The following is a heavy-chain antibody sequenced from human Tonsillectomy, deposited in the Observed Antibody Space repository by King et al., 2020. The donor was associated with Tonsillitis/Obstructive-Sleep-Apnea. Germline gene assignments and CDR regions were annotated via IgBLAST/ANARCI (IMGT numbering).Heavy chain of an antibody. CDR3: AEAYDILTGHYNGDPEDIQYMDV. CDR1: GYTFTSYA. J-gene: IGHJ6*03. V-gene: IGHV7-4-1*02. Sequence: QLVQSGSELKKPGASVKVSCKASGYTFTSYAMNWVRQAPGQGLEWMGWINTNTGNPTYAQGFTGRFVFSLDTSVSTAYLQISSLKAEDTAVYYCAEAYDILTGHYNGDPEDIQYMDVWGKGTAVTVAS. CDR2: INTNTGNP. D-gene: IGHD3-9*01.